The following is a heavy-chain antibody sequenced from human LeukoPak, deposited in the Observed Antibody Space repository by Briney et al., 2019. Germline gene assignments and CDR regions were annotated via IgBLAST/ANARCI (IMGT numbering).Heavy chain of an antibody. J-gene: IGHJ6*02. CDR1: GYSFTSYW. CDR3: ARVLAAAGLTDYYGMDV. CDR2: IYPGDSDT. V-gene: IGHV5-51*01. D-gene: IGHD6-13*01. Sequence: GESLKISCKGSGYSFTSYWIGWVRQMPGKGLECMGIIYPGDSDTRYSPSFQGQVTISADKSISTAYLQWSSLKASDTAMYYCARVLAAAGLTDYYGMDVWGQGTTVTVSS.